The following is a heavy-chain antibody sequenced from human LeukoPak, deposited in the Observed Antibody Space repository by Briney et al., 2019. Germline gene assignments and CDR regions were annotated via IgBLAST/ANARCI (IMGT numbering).Heavy chain of an antibody. CDR1: GGSLSGYY. J-gene: IGHJ6*02. D-gene: IGHD3-22*01. V-gene: IGHV4-34*01. Sequence: PSETLSLTCAVYGGSLSGYYWSWIRQPPGKGLEWIGEINHSGSTNYNPSLKSRVTISVDTSKNQFSLKLSSVTAADTAVYYCARDRPRGYSYYYYYGMDVWGQGTTVTVSS. CDR2: INHSGST. CDR3: ARDRPRGYSYYYYYGMDV.